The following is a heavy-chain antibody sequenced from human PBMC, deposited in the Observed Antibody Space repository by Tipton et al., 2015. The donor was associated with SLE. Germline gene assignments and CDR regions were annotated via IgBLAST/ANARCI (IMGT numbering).Heavy chain of an antibody. J-gene: IGHJ6*03. Sequence: TLSLTCTVSGGSVSSGGYYWSWIRQHPGKGLEWIGYIYNSGGTDYSPSLKSRVTISVDTSKNQFSLKLSSVTAADTAVYYCARGHKGYSSSLYYYYYYMDVWGKGTTVSVSS. CDR1: GGSVSSGGYY. CDR2: IYNSGGT. CDR3: ARGHKGYSSSLYYYYYYMDV. V-gene: IGHV4-31*03. D-gene: IGHD6-13*01.